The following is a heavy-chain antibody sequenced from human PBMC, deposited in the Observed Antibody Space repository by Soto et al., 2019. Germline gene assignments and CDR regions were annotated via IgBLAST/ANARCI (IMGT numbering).Heavy chain of an antibody. CDR3: ARLYASAGNCSGFDF. D-gene: IGHD2-15*01. V-gene: IGHV3-23*01. CDR2: ISNSGANT. J-gene: IGHJ4*02. CDR1: GFTFSSYA. Sequence: EVQLLESGGGLVEPGGSLRLSCAASGFTFSSYAMTWVRQAPGKGLEWVSGISNSGANTYYADSVKGRFTISGDNSKNTLYLQMNSLRVEDTAVYYCARLYASAGNCSGFDFWGQGTLFTVSS.